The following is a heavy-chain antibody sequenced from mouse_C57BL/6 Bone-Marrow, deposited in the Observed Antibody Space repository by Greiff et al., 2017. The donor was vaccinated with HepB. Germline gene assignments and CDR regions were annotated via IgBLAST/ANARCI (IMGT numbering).Heavy chain of an antibody. CDR2: ISSGGSYT. D-gene: IGHD1-1*01. CDR3: ASIAYYYGSSCYWYFDV. Sequence: EVKLMESGGDLVKPGGSLKLSCAASGFTFSSYGMSWVRQTPDKRLEWVATISSGGSYTYYPDSVKGRFTISRDNAKNTLYLQMSSLKSEDTAMYYCASIAYYYGSSCYWYFDVWGTGTTVTVAS. V-gene: IGHV5-6*01. J-gene: IGHJ1*03. CDR1: GFTFSSYG.